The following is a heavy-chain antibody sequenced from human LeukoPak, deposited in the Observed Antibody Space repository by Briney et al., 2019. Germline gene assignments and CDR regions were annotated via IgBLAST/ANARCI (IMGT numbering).Heavy chain of an antibody. CDR3: ARDGDDYGDYVYFQH. J-gene: IGHJ1*01. Sequence: ASVKVSCKASGYTFTSYGISWVRQAPGQGLEWMGWNSAYNGNTNYAQKLQGRVTMTTDTSTSTAYMELRSLRSDDTAVYYCARDGDDYGDYVYFQHWGQGTLVTVSS. V-gene: IGHV1-18*01. D-gene: IGHD4-17*01. CDR1: GYTFTSYG. CDR2: NSAYNGNT.